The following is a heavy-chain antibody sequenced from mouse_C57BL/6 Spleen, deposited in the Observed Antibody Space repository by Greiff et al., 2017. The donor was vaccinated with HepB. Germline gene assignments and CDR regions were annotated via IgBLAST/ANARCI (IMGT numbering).Heavy chain of an antibody. V-gene: IGHV5-17*01. D-gene: IGHD1-1*01. CDR2: ISSGSSTI. CDR3: AKVVVSYYYAMDY. Sequence: EVQRVESGGGLVKPGGSLKLSCAASGFTFSDYGMHWVRQAPEKGLEWVVYISSGSSTIYYADTVKGRFTISRDNAKNTLFLQMTSLRSEDTAMYYCAKVVVSYYYAMDYWGQGTSVTVSS. CDR1: GFTFSDYG. J-gene: IGHJ4*01.